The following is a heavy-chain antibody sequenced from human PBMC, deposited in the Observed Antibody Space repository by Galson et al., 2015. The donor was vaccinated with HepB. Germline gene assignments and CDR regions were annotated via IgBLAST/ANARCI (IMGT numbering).Heavy chain of an antibody. CDR1: GFTFSNAW. V-gene: IGHV3-15*01. CDR2: IKSKTDGGTT. Sequence: SLRLSCAASGFTFSNAWMSWVRQAPGKGLEWVGRIKSKTDGGTTDYAAPVKGRFTISRDDSKNTLYLQMNSLKTEDTAVYYCTSSYGVVAATHWGQGTLVTVSS. D-gene: IGHD2-15*01. J-gene: IGHJ4*02. CDR3: TSSYGVVAATH.